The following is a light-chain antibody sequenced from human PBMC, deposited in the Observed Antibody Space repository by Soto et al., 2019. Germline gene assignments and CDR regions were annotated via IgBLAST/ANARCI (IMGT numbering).Light chain of an antibody. CDR3: HQYHSNPFT. J-gene: IGKJ3*01. Sequence: DIQMTQSPSTLSASVGDRVTITCRASQSISSWLAWYQQKPGKAPKFLIYDASTLQSGVPSRFSGSGSGTDFTLTLRILQPDDFASYYCHQYHSNPFTFGPGTKVDI. V-gene: IGKV1-5*01. CDR2: DAS. CDR1: QSISSW.